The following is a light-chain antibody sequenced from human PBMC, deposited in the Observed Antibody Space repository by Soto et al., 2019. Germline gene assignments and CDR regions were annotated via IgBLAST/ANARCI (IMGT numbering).Light chain of an antibody. CDR3: MQALQTPT. J-gene: IGKJ4*01. CDR2: LGS. V-gene: IGKV2-28*01. Sequence: DIVMTQSPLSLPVTPGEPASISCRSSQSLLHSKGYNYLDWYLQKPGQSPQLLIYLGSNRASGVPDRFSGRGSGTDFTLKISRVEAEDVGVYYCMQALQTPTFGGGTKVEIK. CDR1: QSLLHSKGYNY.